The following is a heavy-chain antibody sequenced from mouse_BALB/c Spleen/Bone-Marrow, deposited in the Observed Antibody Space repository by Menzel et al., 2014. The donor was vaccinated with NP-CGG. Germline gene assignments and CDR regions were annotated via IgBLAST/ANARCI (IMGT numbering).Heavy chain of an antibody. D-gene: IGHD1-1*01. CDR1: GYTFTGYW. J-gene: IGHJ4*01. Sequence: LQQSGSELVRPGASVKLSCKASGYTFTGYWMHWVKQRPGQGLEWIGNIYPGSGSTNYDEKFKNKATLTVDTSSSTAYMQLSSLTSEDSAVYYCTRSPITTVVAETMDYWGQGTSVTVSS. CDR3: TRSPITTVVAETMDY. V-gene: IGHV1S22*01. CDR2: IYPGSGST.